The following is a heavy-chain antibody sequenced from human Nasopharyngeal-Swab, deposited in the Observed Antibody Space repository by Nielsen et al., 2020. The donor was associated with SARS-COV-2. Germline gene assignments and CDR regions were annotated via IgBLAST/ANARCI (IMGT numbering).Heavy chain of an antibody. CDR3: ARDARWELLGAFDI. J-gene: IGHJ3*02. Sequence: SCTVSGYSISSGYYWGWIRPPPGKGLEWIGSIYHSGSTYYNPSLKSRVTISVDTSKNQFSLKLSSVTAADTAVYYCARDARWELLGAFDIWGQGTMVTVSS. CDR2: IYHSGST. D-gene: IGHD1-26*01. V-gene: IGHV4-38-2*02. CDR1: GYSISSGYY.